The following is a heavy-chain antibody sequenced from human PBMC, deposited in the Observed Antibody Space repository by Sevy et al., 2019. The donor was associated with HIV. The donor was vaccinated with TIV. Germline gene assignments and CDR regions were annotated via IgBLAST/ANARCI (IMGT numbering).Heavy chain of an antibody. Sequence: GGSLRLSCAASGFTFDDHAMHWVRQAPGKGLEWISLISWNGANIEYADSVKGRFTVSRDNSKNSLYLQMNSLRVEDTALYYCAKDYGAYYYMEVWDKGTTVTVSS. D-gene: IGHD2-21*01. CDR1: GFTFDDHA. V-gene: IGHV3-43D*04. CDR2: ISWNGANI. J-gene: IGHJ6*03. CDR3: AKDYGAYYYMEV.